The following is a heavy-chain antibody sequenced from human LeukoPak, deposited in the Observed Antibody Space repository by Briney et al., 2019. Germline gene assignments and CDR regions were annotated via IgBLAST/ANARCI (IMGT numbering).Heavy chain of an antibody. J-gene: IGHJ4*02. Sequence: SETLSLTCAVYGGSFSGYYWTWIRQPPGKGLEWIGEIDHSGTTNYNPSLKSRVTVSVDTSKNQFSLKLTSVTATDTAVYYCARRSNSWYRHIDYWGQGALATVSS. V-gene: IGHV4-34*01. CDR3: ARRSNSWYRHIDY. D-gene: IGHD6-13*01. CDR2: IDHSGTT. CDR1: GGSFSGYY.